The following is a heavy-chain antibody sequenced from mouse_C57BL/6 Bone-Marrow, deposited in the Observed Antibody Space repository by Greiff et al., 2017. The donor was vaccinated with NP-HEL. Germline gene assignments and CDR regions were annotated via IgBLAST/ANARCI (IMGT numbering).Heavy chain of an antibody. J-gene: IGHJ2*01. D-gene: IGHD2-2*01. Sequence: QVQLQQSGAELVKPGASVQLSCKASGYTFTSYWMHWVKQRPGQGLEWIGMIHPNSGSTNYNEKFKRKATLTVDKSSSTAYMQLSSLTSEDSAVYYCARSGYGYEYWGQGTTLTVSS. V-gene: IGHV1-64*01. CDR3: ARSGYGYEY. CDR1: GYTFTSYW. CDR2: IHPNSGST.